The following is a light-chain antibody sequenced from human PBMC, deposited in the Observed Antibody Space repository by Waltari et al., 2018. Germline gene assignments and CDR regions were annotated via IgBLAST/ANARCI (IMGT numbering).Light chain of an antibody. CDR3: QRYGTLPAT. CDR2: DAS. Sequence: IVLTQSPGTLSLSPGERATPPCRASQSVSRALRTLAWYQQKPGQAPRLLIYDASTRATGIPDRFSGSGSGTDFTLTISRLEPDDFAVYYCQRYGTLPATFGQGTKVEIK. V-gene: IGKV3-20*01. CDR1: QSVSRALRT. J-gene: IGKJ1*01.